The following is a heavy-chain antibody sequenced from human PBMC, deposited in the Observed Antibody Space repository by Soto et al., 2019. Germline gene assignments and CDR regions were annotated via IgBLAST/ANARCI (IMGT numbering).Heavy chain of an antibody. CDR2: INGNTGHT. J-gene: IGHJ5*02. Sequence: QVQLVQSGAEVREPGASVKVSCKTSGYTFSRYGITWVRQAPGQGLEWMGWINGNTGHTICAMNFKDTLTLRTDTSTSTAYMELRSLKSDDTAVYYCARERKWEPLPSWGQGTLVTVSS. CDR1: GYTFSRYG. CDR3: ARERKWEPLPS. V-gene: IGHV1-18*01. D-gene: IGHD1-26*01.